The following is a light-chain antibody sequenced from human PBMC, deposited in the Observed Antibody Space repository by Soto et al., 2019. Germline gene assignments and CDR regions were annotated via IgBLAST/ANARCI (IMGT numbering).Light chain of an antibody. V-gene: IGKV3-11*01. CDR1: QSVSSS. Sequence: EIVLTQSQVTLSLSPGERATLSCRASQSVSSSLAWYQQKPGQAPRLLIYDASNTATGIPARFSGSGSGTDFTLTISSLEPEDFAIYYCQQRSSSMTFGQGTRLETK. J-gene: IGKJ5*01. CDR2: DAS. CDR3: QQRSSSMT.